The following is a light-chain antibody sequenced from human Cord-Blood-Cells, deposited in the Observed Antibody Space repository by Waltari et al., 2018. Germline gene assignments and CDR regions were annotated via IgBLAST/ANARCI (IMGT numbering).Light chain of an antibody. Sequence: QSALTQPASVSGSPGQSITISCTGTSSDVGGYNYVSWYQQHPGKAPKLMIYDVSNRPTGVSNRFAGSKSDHTAALTISGLQAEDEADYDCSSYTSSSTWVFGGGTKLTVL. CDR1: SSDVGGYNY. CDR2: DVS. CDR3: SSYTSSSTWV. J-gene: IGLJ3*02. V-gene: IGLV2-14*03.